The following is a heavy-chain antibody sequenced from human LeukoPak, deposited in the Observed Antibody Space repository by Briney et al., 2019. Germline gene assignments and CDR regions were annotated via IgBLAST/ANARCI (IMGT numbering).Heavy chain of an antibody. CDR3: ARHDDNGYYFFDI. Sequence: SETLSLTCTVSGGSIGSYHWSWVRQPPGKGLEWIGYIFDSGSPSYKPALKSRVTISLDTSKNQFSLGLGSATAADTAVYYCARHDDNGYYFFDIWGQGTLVTVSS. J-gene: IGHJ4*02. CDR2: IFDSGSP. D-gene: IGHD5-24*01. V-gene: IGHV4-59*08. CDR1: GGSIGSYH.